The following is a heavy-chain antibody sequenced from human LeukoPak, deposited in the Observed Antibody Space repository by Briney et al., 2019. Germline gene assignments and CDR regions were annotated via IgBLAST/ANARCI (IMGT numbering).Heavy chain of an antibody. D-gene: IGHD3-9*01. CDR2: ISSSSSTI. CDR3: ARLDSLRYFDWLLYSAPVDY. Sequence: GGSPRLSCAASGFTFSSYSMNWVRQAPGKGLEWVSYISSSSSTIYYADSVKGRFTISRDNSKNALYLQMNSLRAEDTAVYYCARLDSLRYFDWLLYSAPVDYWGQGTLVTVSS. CDR1: GFTFSSYS. V-gene: IGHV3-48*04. J-gene: IGHJ4*02.